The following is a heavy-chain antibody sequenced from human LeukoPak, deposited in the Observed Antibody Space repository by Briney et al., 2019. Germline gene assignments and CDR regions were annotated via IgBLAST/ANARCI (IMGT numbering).Heavy chain of an antibody. CDR1: GYTFTSYD. D-gene: IGHD3-9*01. CDR3: ARVVRYCFDI. Sequence: ASVKVSCKASGYTFTSYDINWERRATGQGLERMGWINTNTGNPTYAQGFTGRFVFSLDTSVSTAYLQISSLKAEDTAVYYCARVVRYCFDIWGQGTMVTVSS. V-gene: IGHV7-4-1*02. CDR2: INTNTGNP. J-gene: IGHJ3*02.